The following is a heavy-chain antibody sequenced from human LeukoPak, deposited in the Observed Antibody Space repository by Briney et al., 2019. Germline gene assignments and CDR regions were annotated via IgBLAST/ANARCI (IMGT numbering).Heavy chain of an antibody. J-gene: IGHJ4*02. V-gene: IGHV3-23*01. CDR3: AKDLVYGCNHAGGDYFDY. D-gene: IGHD4-23*01. CDR1: RFTFSSYA. Sequence: GGSLRLSCAASRFTFSSYAMSWVRQAPGKGLEWVSAISGSGGSTYYADSVKGGFTISRDNPKNTLYLQMNSLIAEDTAVYFCAKDLVYGCNHAGGDYFDYWGQGTLVTVSS. CDR2: ISGSGGST.